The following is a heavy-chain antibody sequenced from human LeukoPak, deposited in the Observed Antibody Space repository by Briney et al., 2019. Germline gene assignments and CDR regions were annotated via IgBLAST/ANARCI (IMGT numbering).Heavy chain of an antibody. J-gene: IGHJ4*02. D-gene: IGHD3-3*01. V-gene: IGHV1-18*01. CDR3: ARDPSGYPYIFDF. CDR2: INPYNGNT. CDR1: GYTFTSYG. Sequence: GASVKVSCKPSGYTFTSYGISWVRQAPRQGLEWMAWINPYNGNTNYAQKLRGRVTMTTDTSTGTAYMELRSLTSDDTDVYYCARDPSGYPYIFDFWGQGTLVTVSS.